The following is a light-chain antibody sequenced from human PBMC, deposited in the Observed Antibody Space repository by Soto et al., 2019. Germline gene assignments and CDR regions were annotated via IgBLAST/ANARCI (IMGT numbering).Light chain of an antibody. Sequence: ETVLTQSPATLSLSPGERATLSCRASQSVHTYLAWYQQKAGQAPRLLIYDASNRATGIPARFSGSGSGTDFTLTISSLEPADGAVYYCQQRSNWTPYTFGQGTKLEIK. CDR3: QQRSNWTPYT. CDR1: QSVHTY. J-gene: IGKJ2*01. CDR2: DAS. V-gene: IGKV3-11*01.